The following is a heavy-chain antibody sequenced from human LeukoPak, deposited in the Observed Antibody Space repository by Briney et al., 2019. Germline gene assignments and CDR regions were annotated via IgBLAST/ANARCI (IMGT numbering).Heavy chain of an antibody. J-gene: IGHJ5*02. V-gene: IGHV3-9*01. D-gene: IGHD6-19*01. Sequence: PGGSLRLSRAASGFTFDDYAMHWVRQAPGKGLEWVSGISWNSGSIGYADSVKGRFTISRDNAKNSLYLQMNSLRAEDTALYYCAKDNGGWFGNWFDPWGQGTLVTVSS. CDR2: ISWNSGSI. CDR3: AKDNGGWFGNWFDP. CDR1: GFTFDDYA.